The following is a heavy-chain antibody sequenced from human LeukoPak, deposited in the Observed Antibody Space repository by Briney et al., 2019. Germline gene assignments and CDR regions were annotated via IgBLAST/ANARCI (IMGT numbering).Heavy chain of an antibody. J-gene: IGHJ5*02. CDR3: ARANAFIHRGSWFDP. V-gene: IGHV1-2*02. CDR1: GYTFTSYG. CDR2: INPNSGGT. D-gene: IGHD3-16*01. Sequence: KPGASVKVSCKASGYTFTSYGLIWVRQAPGQGLEWMGWINPNSGGTNYAQKFQGRVTMTRDTSISTAYMELSRLRSDDTAVYYCARANAFIHRGSWFDPWGQGTLVTVSS.